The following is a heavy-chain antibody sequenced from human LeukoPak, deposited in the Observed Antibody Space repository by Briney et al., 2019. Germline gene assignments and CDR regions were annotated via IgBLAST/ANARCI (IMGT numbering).Heavy chain of an antibody. CDR1: GFAFSPFA. J-gene: IGHJ4*02. CDR3: SKERSSSGYYDY. CDR2: ISGSGGTT. V-gene: IGHV3-23*01. D-gene: IGHD3-22*01. Sequence: PGASLRLSCAASGFAFSPFAMAWVRQAPGKGLEWVSRISGSGGTTYYADSVKGRFTISRDNSKNTLYLQMDSLRAEDTAVYYCSKERSSSGYYDYWGLGTLVTVSS.